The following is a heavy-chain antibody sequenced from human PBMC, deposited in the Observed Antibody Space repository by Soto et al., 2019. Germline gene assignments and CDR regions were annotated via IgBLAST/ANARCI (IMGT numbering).Heavy chain of an antibody. V-gene: IGHV1-69*13. CDR1: GGTFSSYA. Sequence: SVKVSCKASGGTFSSYAISCVRQAPGQGLEWMGGIIPIFGTANYAQKFQGRVTITADESTSTAYLELSSLRSEDTAVYYCPRDSDNYYFDYWGQGTLVTVSS. J-gene: IGHJ4*02. CDR3: PRDSDNYYFDY. CDR2: IIPIFGTA. D-gene: IGHD1-20*01.